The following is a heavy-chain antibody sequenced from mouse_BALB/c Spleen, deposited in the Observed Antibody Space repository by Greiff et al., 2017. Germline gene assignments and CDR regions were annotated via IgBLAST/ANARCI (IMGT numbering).Heavy chain of an antibody. V-gene: IGHV1-87*01. CDR1: GYTFTSYW. CDR2: IYPGDGDT. CDR3: ARGITTVVGYFDY. Sequence: QVQLQQSGAELARPGASVKLSCKASGYTFTSYWMQWVKQRPGQGLEWIGAIYPGDGDTRYTQKFKGKATLTADKSSSTAYMQLSSLASEDSAVYYCARGITTVVGYFDYWGQGTTLTVSS. J-gene: IGHJ2*01. D-gene: IGHD1-1*01.